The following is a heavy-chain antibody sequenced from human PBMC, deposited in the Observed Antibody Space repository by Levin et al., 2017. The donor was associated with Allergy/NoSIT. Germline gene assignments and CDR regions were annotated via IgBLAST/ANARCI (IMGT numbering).Heavy chain of an antibody. CDR2: IHHNGKT. J-gene: IGHJ5*02. D-gene: IGHD3-3*01. CDR1: GGSISSDNSY. V-gene: IGHV4-39*01. Sequence: SETLSLTCTVSGGSISSDNSYWGWVRQPPGKGLEWLGNIHHNGKTFYNPSLKSRVTMSVDASRNQFSLKLKSVTASDRAFYFCVRADYWMYQCDPWGQGTLVTVSS. CDR3: VRADYWMYQCDP.